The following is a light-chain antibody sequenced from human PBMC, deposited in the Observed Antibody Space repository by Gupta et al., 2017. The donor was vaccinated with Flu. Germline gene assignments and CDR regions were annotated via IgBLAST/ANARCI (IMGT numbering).Light chain of an antibody. V-gene: IGKV1-6*01. CDR3: LKYYTYPFT. CDR2: AAS. Sequence: PSSMLSSVGDRVTITCRASQVISNVLAWYQQKPGKAPKLLIYAASTLQRGVPSRFSGSGSGTDFALTISSLQPEDFATYYCLKYYTYPFTFGPGTKVDIK. J-gene: IGKJ3*01. CDR1: QVISNV.